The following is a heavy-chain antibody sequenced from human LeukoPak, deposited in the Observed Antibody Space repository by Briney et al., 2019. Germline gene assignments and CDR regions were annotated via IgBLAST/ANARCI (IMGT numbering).Heavy chain of an antibody. Sequence: ASVKVSCKASGYTFTGHYMHWVRQAPGQGLEWMGWINPNSGGTKYAQKFHDRVTMTRDTSISTAYMELSRLRSDDTAVYFCARVDYCSKGVCVNFDYWGQGTLVTVSS. CDR1: GYTFTGHY. V-gene: IGHV1-2*02. J-gene: IGHJ4*02. CDR2: INPNSGGT. CDR3: ARVDYCSKGVCVNFDY. D-gene: IGHD2-8*01.